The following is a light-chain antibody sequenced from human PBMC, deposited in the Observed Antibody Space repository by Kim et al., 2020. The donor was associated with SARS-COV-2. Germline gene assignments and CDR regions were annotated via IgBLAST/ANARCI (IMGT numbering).Light chain of an antibody. CDR2: EVS. Sequence: QSVLTQPPSVSGSPGQSVTISCSGTSSDIGSYNRVSWYQQTPGTAPKLIIHEVSNRPSGVPDRFSGSKSGNTASLTISGLQAEDEADYHCSSQTNTGTWVFGGGTQLTVL. V-gene: IGLV2-18*02. J-gene: IGLJ3*02. CDR1: SSDIGSYNR. CDR3: SSQTNTGTWV.